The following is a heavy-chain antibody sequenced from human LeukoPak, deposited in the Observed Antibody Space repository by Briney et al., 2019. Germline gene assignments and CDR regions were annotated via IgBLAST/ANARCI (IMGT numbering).Heavy chain of an antibody. Sequence: SATLSLTCTVSGGSISSSSYYWGWIRQPPGKGLEWIGSIYYSGSTYYNRSLKSRVTISVDTSTNQFSLKLSSVTAADTAVYYCATLDTYYYDSSGYYFDYWGQGTLVTVSS. CDR1: GGSISSSSYY. J-gene: IGHJ4*02. V-gene: IGHV4-39*01. CDR3: ATLDTYYYDSSGYYFDY. D-gene: IGHD3-22*01. CDR2: IYYSGST.